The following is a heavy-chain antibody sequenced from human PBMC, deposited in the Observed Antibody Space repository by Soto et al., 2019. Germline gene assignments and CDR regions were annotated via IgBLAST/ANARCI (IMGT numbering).Heavy chain of an antibody. CDR1: GGSISSGGYS. Sequence: SETLSLTCAVSGGSISSGGYSWSWIRQPPGKGLEWIGYMYHSGSTYYNPSLKSRVTISVDTSKNQFSLKLSSVTAADTAVYYCARSDGRYWGQGTLVTVSS. J-gene: IGHJ4*02. CDR2: MYHSGST. V-gene: IGHV4-30-2*02. CDR3: ARSDGRY.